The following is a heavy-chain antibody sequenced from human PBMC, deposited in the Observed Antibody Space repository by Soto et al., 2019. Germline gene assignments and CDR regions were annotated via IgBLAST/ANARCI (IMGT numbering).Heavy chain of an antibody. CDR3: AKGGDSSSSYYYYYGMDV. CDR1: GFTFDDYA. Sequence: VQLVESGGVVVQPGGSLRLSCAASGFTFDDYAMHWVRQAPGKGLEWVSLISWDGGSTYYADSVKGRFTVSRDNSKNSLYLQMNSLRAEDTALYYCAKGGDSSSSYYYYYGMDVWGQGTTVTVSS. CDR2: ISWDGGST. V-gene: IGHV3-43D*04. D-gene: IGHD6-6*01. J-gene: IGHJ6*02.